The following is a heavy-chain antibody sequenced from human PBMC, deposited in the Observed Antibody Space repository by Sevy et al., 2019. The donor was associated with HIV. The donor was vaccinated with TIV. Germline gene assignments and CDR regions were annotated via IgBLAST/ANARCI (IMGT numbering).Heavy chain of an antibody. CDR1: GFMFSVYT. Sequence: QLAGSLRLSCAASGFMFSVYTVHWVRQAPGKGLEWMAVISYDGVSQYYPDSVKGRFTISRDNSKTTLYLQMNSLRTEDTAVYYCARDPNTTMATYYFDSWGQGTLVTVSS. CDR3: ARDPNTTMATYYFDS. CDR2: ISYDGVSQ. V-gene: IGHV3-30*04. J-gene: IGHJ4*02. D-gene: IGHD5-18*01.